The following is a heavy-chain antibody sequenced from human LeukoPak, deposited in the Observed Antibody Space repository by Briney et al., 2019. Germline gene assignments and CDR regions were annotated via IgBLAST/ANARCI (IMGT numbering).Heavy chain of an antibody. CDR2: IKQDGSEN. CDR1: GFTFGDYW. D-gene: IGHD3-9*01. J-gene: IGHJ3*02. CDR3: ATYWRHFDWLLSDI. Sequence: GGSLRLSCEASGFTFGDYWMTWVRQAPGKGLEGVANIKQDGSENHYVDSVKGRFTISRDNAKNSLYLQMNSLRAENTAVYYCATYWRHFDWLLSDIWGLGTMVTVSS. V-gene: IGHV3-7*05.